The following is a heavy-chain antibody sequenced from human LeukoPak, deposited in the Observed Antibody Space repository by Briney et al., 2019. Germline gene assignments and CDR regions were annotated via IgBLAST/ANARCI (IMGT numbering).Heavy chain of an antibody. CDR2: ISYDGSNK. V-gene: IGHV3-30-3*01. D-gene: IGHD6-19*01. CDR3: ARGAPVAGITYFDY. CDR1: GFSFSSYA. Sequence: GGALRLSCAASGFSFSSYAMHWVRQAPGEGLEWVAVISYDGSNKYYAGSVKGRFTISRDKSKNTLYLQMNSPRAADTAVYYCARGAPVAGITYFDYWGQGTLVTVSS. J-gene: IGHJ4*01.